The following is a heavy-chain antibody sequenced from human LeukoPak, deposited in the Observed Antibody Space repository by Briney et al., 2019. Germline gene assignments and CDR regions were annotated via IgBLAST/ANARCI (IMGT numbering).Heavy chain of an antibody. CDR2: MNPNSGNT. V-gene: IGHV1-8*01. J-gene: IGHJ4*02. D-gene: IGHD3-10*01. CDR1: GYTFTSYD. CDR3: ARGRSELLWFGDLEFDY. Sequence: ASVKVSCKASGYTFTSYDINWVRQATGQGLEWMGWMNPNSGNTGYAQKFQGRVTMTRNTSISTAYMELSSLRSEDTAVYYCARGRSELLWFGDLEFDYWGQGTLVTVSS.